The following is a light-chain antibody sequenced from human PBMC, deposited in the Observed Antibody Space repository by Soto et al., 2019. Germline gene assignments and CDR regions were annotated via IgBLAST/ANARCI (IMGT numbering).Light chain of an antibody. CDR3: RSYTSRSTPVV. CDR1: SSDVGGYNY. V-gene: IGLV2-14*01. CDR2: DVS. J-gene: IGLJ2*01. Sequence: QSALTQPASVSGSPGQSITISCTGTSSDVGGYNYVSWYQQHPGKAPKLMIYDVSNRPSGVSNRFSGSKSGNTASLTISGLQAEDEADYYCRSYTSRSTPVVLRGGTKLTVL.